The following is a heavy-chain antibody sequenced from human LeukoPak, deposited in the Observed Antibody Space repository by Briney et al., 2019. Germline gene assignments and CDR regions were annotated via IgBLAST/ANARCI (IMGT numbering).Heavy chain of an antibody. Sequence: ASVKLFCNASGCTFISYAIHWVRQAPGQRLEWMGLITAGNGNTKFSQKFQGRVIFTRDTSARTAYMEVTSLRSEDTAVYYCARDLLELGGWFAPWGQGTPVTVSS. D-gene: IGHD1-26*01. CDR1: GCTFISYA. V-gene: IGHV1-3*01. J-gene: IGHJ5*02. CDR3: ARDLLELGGWFAP. CDR2: ITAGNGNT.